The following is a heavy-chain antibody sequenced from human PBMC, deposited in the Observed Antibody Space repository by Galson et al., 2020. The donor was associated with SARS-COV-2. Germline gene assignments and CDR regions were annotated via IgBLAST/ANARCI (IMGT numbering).Heavy chain of an antibody. CDR2: ISSAGITK. Sequence: GGSLRLSCVASGFTFTNCAMHWVRQAPGKGLEWMAIISSAGITKYYADSVKGRFTISRDNSRNTIHLQMNSLRGDDTAVYYCAKDYSGHANFDYWGQGALVTVSS. V-gene: IGHV3-30-3*01. D-gene: IGHD4-4*01. CDR3: AKDYSGHANFDY. CDR1: GFTFTNCA. J-gene: IGHJ4*02.